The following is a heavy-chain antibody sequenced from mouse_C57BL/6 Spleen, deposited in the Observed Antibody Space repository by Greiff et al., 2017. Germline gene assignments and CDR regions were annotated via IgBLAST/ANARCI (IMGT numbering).Heavy chain of an antibody. Sequence: VQLQESGAELARPGASVKLSCKASGYTFTSYGISWVKQRTGQGLEWIGEIYPRSGNTYYNEKFKGKATLTADKSSSTAYMELRSLTSEDSAVYFCAEKAYAMDYWGQGTSVTVSS. CDR2: IYPRSGNT. CDR3: AEKAYAMDY. J-gene: IGHJ4*01. CDR1: GYTFTSYG. V-gene: IGHV1-81*01.